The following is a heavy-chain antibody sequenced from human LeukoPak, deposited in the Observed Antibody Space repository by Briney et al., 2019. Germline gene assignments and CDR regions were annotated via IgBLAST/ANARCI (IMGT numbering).Heavy chain of an antibody. J-gene: IGHJ6*03. Sequence: ASVKVSCKASGYTFTGYYMHWVRQAPGQGLEWMGRINLNSGGTNYAQKFQGRVTMTRDTSISTAYMELSRLRSDDTAVYYCARFIPTVTRSVNYYYMDVWGKGTTVTVSS. CDR1: GYTFTGYY. V-gene: IGHV1-2*06. CDR3: ARFIPTVTRSVNYYYMDV. D-gene: IGHD4-17*01. CDR2: INLNSGGT.